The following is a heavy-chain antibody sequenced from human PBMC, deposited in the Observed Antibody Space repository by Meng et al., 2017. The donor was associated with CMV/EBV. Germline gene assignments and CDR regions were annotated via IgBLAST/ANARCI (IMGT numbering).Heavy chain of an antibody. CDR2: IYYSGST. J-gene: IGHJ6*02. D-gene: IGHD2-2*01. CDR1: GGSVSSGSYY. Sequence: SETLSLTCTVSGGSVSSGSYYWSWIRQPPGKGLEWIGYIYYSGSTNYNPSLKSRVTISVDTSKNQFSLKLSPVTAADTAVYYCAGRIVVVPAAVKGDYYYYGMDVWGQGTTVTVSS. V-gene: IGHV4-61*01. CDR3: AGRIVVVPAAVKGDYYYYGMDV.